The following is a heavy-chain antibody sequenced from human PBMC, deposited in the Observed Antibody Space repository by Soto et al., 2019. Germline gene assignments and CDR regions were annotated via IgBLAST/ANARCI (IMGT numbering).Heavy chain of an antibody. CDR1: GGTFDTYA. Sequence: QVQLVQSGAEVRKPGSSVKVSCKASGGTFDTYAVSWVRQAPGQGLEWMGGIIPMFGTPYYGQRLQGRVTISADVSTGTAYMELSSLRSEDTAVYYCARDRDFGNYFDSAYWGQGTRVTVSS. J-gene: IGHJ4*02. V-gene: IGHV1-69*01. D-gene: IGHD1-26*01. CDR2: IIPMFGTP. CDR3: ARDRDFGNYFDSAY.